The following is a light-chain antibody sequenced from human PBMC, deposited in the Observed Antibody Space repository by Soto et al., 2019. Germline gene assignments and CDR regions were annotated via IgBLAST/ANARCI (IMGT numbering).Light chain of an antibody. V-gene: IGLV2-8*01. CDR2: EVV. Sequence: QSALTQPPSASGSPGQSVTISCTGSKSNIGIYDFVSWYQHHPGKAPRLIIYEVVQRPSGVPDRFSGSKSGNTASLTVSGLQAADEADYFCTSYVGSNTYVFGTGTKVTVL. J-gene: IGLJ1*01. CDR1: KSNIGIYDF. CDR3: TSYVGSNTYV.